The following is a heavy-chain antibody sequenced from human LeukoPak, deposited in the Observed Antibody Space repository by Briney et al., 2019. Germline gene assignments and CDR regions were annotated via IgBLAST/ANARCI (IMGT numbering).Heavy chain of an antibody. CDR1: GFSFSTSW. Sequence: GGSLRLSCVASGFSFSTSWMSWVRQAPGKGLEWVSSISNSGGSTYYADSVKGRFTISRDNSKNTLYLQMNSLRAEDTAVYYCAKEGFDSWGQGTLVTVSS. CDR3: AKEGFDS. J-gene: IGHJ4*02. V-gene: IGHV3-23*01. CDR2: ISNSGGST.